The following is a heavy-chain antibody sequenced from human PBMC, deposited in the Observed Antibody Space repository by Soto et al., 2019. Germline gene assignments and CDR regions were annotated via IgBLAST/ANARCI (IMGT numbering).Heavy chain of an antibody. Sequence: HPGGSLRLSCEASGFTFSSYAMSWVRQAPGKGLEWVSAIIGSGSDTFYPDSVKGRFTISRDNSKNTLYLQMNSLRAEDTAVYYCAKDTDRGRYYGCYDYWGQGTLVTVSS. D-gene: IGHD1-26*01. J-gene: IGHJ4*02. V-gene: IGHV3-23*01. CDR2: IIGSGSDT. CDR3: AKDTDRGRYYGCYDY. CDR1: GFTFSSYA.